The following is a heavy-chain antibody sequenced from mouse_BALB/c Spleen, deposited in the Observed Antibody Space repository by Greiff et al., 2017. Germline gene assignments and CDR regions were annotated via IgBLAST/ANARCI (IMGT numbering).Heavy chain of an antibody. CDR2: IDPETGGT. CDR1: GYTFTDYE. V-gene: IGHV1-15*01. Sequence: LVESGAELVRPGASVTLSCKASGYTFTDYEMHWVKQTPVHGLEWIGAIDPETGGTAYNQKFKGKATLTADKSSSTAYMELRSLTSEDSAVYYCTREENYYGFDYWGQGTTLTVSS. CDR3: TREENYYGFDY. D-gene: IGHD1-1*01. J-gene: IGHJ2*01.